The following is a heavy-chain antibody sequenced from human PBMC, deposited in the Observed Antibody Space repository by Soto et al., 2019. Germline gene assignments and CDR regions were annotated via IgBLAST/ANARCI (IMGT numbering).Heavy chain of an antibody. V-gene: IGHV4-61*01. CDR1: GGSFRSGSYY. CDR2: IYSSGST. Sequence: PSETLSLTCSVSGGSFRSGSYYWNWIRQPPGKGLEWIGYIYSSGSTNYNPSLKSRVSISLDTSKNQFSLKLNSVTAADTAVYYCARDEGLLRTAYWGQGTLVTVSS. D-gene: IGHD4-17*01. CDR3: ARDEGLLRTAY. J-gene: IGHJ4*02.